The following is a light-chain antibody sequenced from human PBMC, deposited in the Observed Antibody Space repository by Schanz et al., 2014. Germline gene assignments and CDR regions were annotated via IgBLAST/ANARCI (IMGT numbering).Light chain of an antibody. CDR2: GAS. Sequence: ETVLTQSPGALSLSPGERATLSCRASQTVSSSYLAWYQQKPGQAPRLLIYGASSRATGIPDRFSGSGSVTDFTLTISTLEPEDFATYYCQQTYSTPFTFGPGTKVDIK. CDR1: QTVSSSY. V-gene: IGKV3-20*01. CDR3: QQTYSTPFT. J-gene: IGKJ3*01.